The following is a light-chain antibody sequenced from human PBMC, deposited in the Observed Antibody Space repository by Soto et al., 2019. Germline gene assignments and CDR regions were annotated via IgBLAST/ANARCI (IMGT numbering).Light chain of an antibody. CDR2: GAT. V-gene: IGKV3-20*01. CDR3: QLYGNSPPMYT. Sequence: EIVLTQSPGTLSLSPGERATLSCRASQGVSSTYLAWYQQRLGQAPRLLIFGATSRATGIPVRFSGSGSGTDFTLSISRLEPEDFAVYYCQLYGNSPPMYTFGQGTKVDIK. J-gene: IGKJ2*01. CDR1: QGVSSTY.